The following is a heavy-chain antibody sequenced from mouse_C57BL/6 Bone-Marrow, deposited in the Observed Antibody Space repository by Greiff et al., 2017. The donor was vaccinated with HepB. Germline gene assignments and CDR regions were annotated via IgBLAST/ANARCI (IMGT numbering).Heavy chain of an antibody. CDR1: GYTFTSYW. CDR3: AREGYYYVSSYFDY. J-gene: IGHJ2*01. Sequence: QVQLQQSGAELVMPGASVKLSCKASGYTFTSYWMHWVKQRPGQGLEWIGEIDPSDSYTNYNQKFKGKSTLTVDKSSSTANMHLSSLTSEDSAVYYCAREGYYYVSSYFDYWGQGTTLTVSS. D-gene: IGHD1-1*01. V-gene: IGHV1-69*01. CDR2: IDPSDSYT.